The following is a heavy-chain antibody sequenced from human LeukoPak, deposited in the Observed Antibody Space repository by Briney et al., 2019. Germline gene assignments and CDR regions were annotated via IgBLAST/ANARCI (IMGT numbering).Heavy chain of an antibody. CDR1: GGTFSSYA. V-gene: IGHV1-69*13. D-gene: IGHD1-1*01. Sequence: SVKVSCKASGGTFSSYAISWVRHAPGQGLEWVGGIIPIFGTTNYTQKFQGTVTITADESTSTAYMELSSLRSEDTAVYYCARYTTGTTPVRYYYYGMDVWGKGTTVTVSS. J-gene: IGHJ6*04. CDR2: IIPIFGTT. CDR3: ARYTTGTTPVRYYYYGMDV.